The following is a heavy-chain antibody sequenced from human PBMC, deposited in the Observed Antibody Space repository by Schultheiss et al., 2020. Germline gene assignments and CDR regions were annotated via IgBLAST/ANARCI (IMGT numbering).Heavy chain of an antibody. CDR1: GGSISSYY. V-gene: IGHV4-59*08. Sequence: SETLSLTCTVSGGSISSYYWSWIRQPPGKGLEWIGYIYYSGSTNYNPSLKSRVTISVDTSKNQFSLKLSSVTAADTAVYYCASSPNYDFLSGYYFWGQGTLVTGSS. CDR3: ASSPNYDFLSGYYF. CDR2: IYYSGST. J-gene: IGHJ4*02. D-gene: IGHD3-3*01.